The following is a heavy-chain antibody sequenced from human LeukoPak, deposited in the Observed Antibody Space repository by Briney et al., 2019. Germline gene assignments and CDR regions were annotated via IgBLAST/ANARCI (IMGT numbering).Heavy chain of an antibody. D-gene: IGHD3-3*01. CDR1: GFTFSSYA. J-gene: IGHJ4*02. CDR2: ISYDGSNK. Sequence: PGRSLRLSCAASGFTFSSYAMHWVRQAPGKGLEWVAVISYDGSNKYYADSVKGRFTISRDNSKNTLYLQMNSLRAEDTAVYYCARDGEFLEWLDPYFDYWGQGTLVTVSS. CDR3: ARDGEFLEWLDPYFDY. V-gene: IGHV3-30*04.